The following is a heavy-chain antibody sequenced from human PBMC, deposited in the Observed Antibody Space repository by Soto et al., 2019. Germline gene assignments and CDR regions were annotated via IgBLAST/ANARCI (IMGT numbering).Heavy chain of an antibody. J-gene: IGHJ3*02. CDR2: IIPIFGTA. D-gene: IGHD1-1*01. V-gene: IGHV1-69*01. CDR1: RVTIDSYA. Sequence: CKASRVTIDSYAISLPLQDTGQGLEWMGGIIPIFGTANYAQKFQGRVTITADESTSTAYMELSSLRSEDTAVYYCASPFIPGTAPDAFDISGQATMVTVSS. CDR3: ASPFIPGTAPDAFDI.